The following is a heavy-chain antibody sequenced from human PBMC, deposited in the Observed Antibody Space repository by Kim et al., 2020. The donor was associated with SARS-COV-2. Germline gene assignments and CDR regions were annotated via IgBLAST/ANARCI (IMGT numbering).Heavy chain of an antibody. V-gene: IGHV4-31*03. CDR3: AREKGSMVRGVHYGMDV. CDR2: IYYSGST. CDR1: GGSISSGGYY. Sequence: SETLSLTCTVSGGSISSGGYYWSWIRQHPGKGLEWIGYIYYSGSTYYNPSLKSRVTISVDTSKNQFSLKLSSVTAADTAVYYCAREKGSMVRGVHYGMDVWGQGTTVTVSS. D-gene: IGHD3-10*01. J-gene: IGHJ6*02.